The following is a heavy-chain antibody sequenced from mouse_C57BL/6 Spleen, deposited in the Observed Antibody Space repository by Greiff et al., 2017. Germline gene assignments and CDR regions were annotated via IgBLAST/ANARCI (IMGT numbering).Heavy chain of an antibody. D-gene: IGHD3-2*02. CDR2: INPSSGYT. V-gene: IGHV1-4*01. J-gene: IGHJ2*01. Sequence: VQLQASGAELARPGASVKMSCKASGYTFTSYTMHWVKQRPGQGLEWIGYINPSSGYTKYNQKFKDKATLTADKSSSTAYMQLSSLTSEDSAVYYCARGRELRPSFDYWGQGTTLTVSS. CDR3: ARGRELRPSFDY. CDR1: GYTFTSYT.